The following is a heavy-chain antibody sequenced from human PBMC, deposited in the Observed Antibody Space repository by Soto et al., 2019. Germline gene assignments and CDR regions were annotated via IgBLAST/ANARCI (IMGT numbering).Heavy chain of an antibody. D-gene: IGHD1-1*01. CDR2: ISGSGGSI. CDR1: GFTFSTYA. J-gene: IGHJ6*02. Sequence: EVQLLESGGGLVQPGGSLRLSCAASGFTFSTYAMNWVRQAPGNGLEWVSAISGSGGSIHYADSVKGRFTTSRDNSKNTLYLQMNSLRYEDTAVYHCVKGFWKGDVWGQGTTVTVSS. V-gene: IGHV3-23*01. CDR3: VKGFWKGDV.